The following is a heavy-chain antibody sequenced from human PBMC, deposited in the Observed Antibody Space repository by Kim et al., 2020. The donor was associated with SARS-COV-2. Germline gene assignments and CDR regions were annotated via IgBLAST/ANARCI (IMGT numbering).Heavy chain of an antibody. Sequence: YAQGFTGRFVFSLDTSVSTAYLQISSLKAEDTAVYYCARVDDHYDSAVDYWGQGTLVTVSS. D-gene: IGHD3-22*01. V-gene: IGHV7-4-1*02. J-gene: IGHJ4*02. CDR3: ARVDDHYDSAVDY.